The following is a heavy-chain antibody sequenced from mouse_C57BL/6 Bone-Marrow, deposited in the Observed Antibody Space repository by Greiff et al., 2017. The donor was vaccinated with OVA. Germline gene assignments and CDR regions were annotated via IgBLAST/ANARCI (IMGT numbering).Heavy chain of an antibody. CDR1: GFTFSSYA. V-gene: IGHV5-4*01. CDR3: ARDRYYYGSGDY. J-gene: IGHJ4*01. D-gene: IGHD1-1*01. Sequence: DVHLVESGGGLVKPGGSLKLSCAASGFTFSSYAMSWVRQTPEKRLEWVATISDGGSYTYYPDNVKGRFTISRDNAKNNLYLQMSHLKSEDTAMYYCARDRYYYGSGDYWGQGTSVTVSS. CDR2: ISDGGSYT.